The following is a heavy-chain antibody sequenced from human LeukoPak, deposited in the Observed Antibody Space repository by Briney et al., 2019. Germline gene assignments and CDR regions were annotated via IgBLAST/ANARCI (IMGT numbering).Heavy chain of an antibody. V-gene: IGHV1-8*03. CDR3: ARDNDSRDPPHFDY. CDR1: GYTFTSYD. D-gene: IGHD3-16*01. CDR2: MNPNSGNT. J-gene: IGHJ4*02. Sequence: RASVKVSCKASGYTFTSYDINWVRQATGQGLEWMGWMNPNSGNTGYAQKFQGRVTITRNTSISTAYMELSSLGSEDTAVYYCARDNDSRDPPHFDYWGQGTLVTVSS.